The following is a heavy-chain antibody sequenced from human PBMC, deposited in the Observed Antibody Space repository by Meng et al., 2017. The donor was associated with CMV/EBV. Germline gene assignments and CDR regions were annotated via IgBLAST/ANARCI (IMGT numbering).Heavy chain of an antibody. J-gene: IGHJ5*02. CDR2: INPNSGGT. D-gene: IGHD2-2*01. V-gene: IGHV1-2*02. CDR3: ARVDCSSTSYYLRFDP. CDR1: GYTFTGYY. Sequence: ASVKVSCKASGYTFTGYYMHWVRQAPGQGLEWMGWINPNSGGTNYAQKFQGRVTMTRDTSISTAYMELSRLRSDDTAVYYCARVDCSSTSYYLRFDPWGQGTLVTVSS.